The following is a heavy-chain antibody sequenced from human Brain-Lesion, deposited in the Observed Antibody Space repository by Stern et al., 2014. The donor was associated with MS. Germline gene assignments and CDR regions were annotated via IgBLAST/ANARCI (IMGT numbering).Heavy chain of an antibody. D-gene: IGHD4-17*01. V-gene: IGHV3-33*01. Sequence: QVQLVESGGGVVQPGRSLRLSCAASGFTFSTYGMHWVRQAPGKGLEWVAVIWYDGSNKYYADSVKGRFTISRDNSKNTLYPQMNSLRAEDTAVYYCARDRGYYGDHRDYWGQGTLVTVSS. CDR1: GFTFSTYG. CDR2: IWYDGSNK. CDR3: ARDRGYYGDHRDY. J-gene: IGHJ4*02.